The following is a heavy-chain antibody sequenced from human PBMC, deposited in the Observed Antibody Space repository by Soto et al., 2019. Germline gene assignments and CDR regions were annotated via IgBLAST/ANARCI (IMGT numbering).Heavy chain of an antibody. CDR2: ISSSSSYI. Sequence: GASLRLSCAASGFTFSSYSMNWVRQAPGKGLAWVSSISSSSSYIYYADSVKGRFTISRDDAKNSLYLQMNSLRAEDTAVYYCARDYITIFGVVKTRYYSYMDVWGKGTTVTVSS. CDR1: GFTFSSYS. V-gene: IGHV3-21*01. CDR3: ARDYITIFGVVKTRYYSYMDV. J-gene: IGHJ6*03. D-gene: IGHD3-3*01.